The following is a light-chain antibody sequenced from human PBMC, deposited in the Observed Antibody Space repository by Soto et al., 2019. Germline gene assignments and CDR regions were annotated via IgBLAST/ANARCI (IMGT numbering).Light chain of an antibody. CDR1: QGIGSW. V-gene: IGKV1-12*01. CDR3: QQANNFPLT. J-gene: IGKJ4*01. CDR2: AAS. Sequence: DIQMSQSASSVSASVRDRVTITCRASQGIGSWLAWYQQKPGKAPNLLIYAASSLQSGVPSRFSGSGSGTDFTLTISSLQPEDFATYYCQQANNFPLTFDGETKVEIK.